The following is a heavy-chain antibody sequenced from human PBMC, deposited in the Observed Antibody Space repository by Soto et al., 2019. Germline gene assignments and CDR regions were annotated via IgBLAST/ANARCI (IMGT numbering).Heavy chain of an antibody. CDR1: GSTFSSYA. V-gene: IGHV1-69*13. CDR2: IIPIFGTA. J-gene: IGHJ6*03. Sequence: ASVKVSCKASGSTFSSYAISWVRQAPGQGLEWMGGIIPIFGTANYAQKLQGRVTITADESTSTAYMELSSLRSEDTAVYYCARNPSHYYYMDVWGKGTTVTVSS. CDR3: ARNPSHYYYMDV.